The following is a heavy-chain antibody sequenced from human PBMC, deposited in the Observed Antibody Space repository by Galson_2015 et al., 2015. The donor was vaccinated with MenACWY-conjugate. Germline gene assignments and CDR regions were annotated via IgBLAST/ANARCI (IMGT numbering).Heavy chain of an antibody. CDR2: IYTSGII. D-gene: IGHD6-19*01. CDR1: GFAVSNYY. J-gene: IGHJ4*02. Sequence: SLRLSCAASGFAVSNYYMSWVRQAPGKGLEWVSIIYTSGIIYDADSVRGRFTISRDNRKNTLYLQMNSLRAEDTALYYCARVSLAGVAGHFDYWGQGALVTVSS. V-gene: IGHV3-66*02. CDR3: ARVSLAGVAGHFDY.